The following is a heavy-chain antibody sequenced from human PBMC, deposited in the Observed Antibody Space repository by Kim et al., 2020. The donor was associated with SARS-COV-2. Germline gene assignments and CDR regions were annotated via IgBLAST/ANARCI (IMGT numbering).Heavy chain of an antibody. D-gene: IGHD3-10*01. Sequence: AEKFQGRVTMTRDTSTSTVYMELSSLRSEDTAVYYCARAWDGSGRNELDYWGQGTLVTVSS. CDR3: ARAWDGSGRNELDY. V-gene: IGHV1-46*01. J-gene: IGHJ4*02.